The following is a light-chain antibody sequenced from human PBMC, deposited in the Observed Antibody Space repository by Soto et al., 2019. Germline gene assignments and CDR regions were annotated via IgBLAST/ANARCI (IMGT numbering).Light chain of an antibody. CDR3: ASYTRSTTVV. J-gene: IGLJ2*01. V-gene: IGLV2-14*01. CDR1: SSDVGYYDY. CDR2: EVS. Sequence: QSVLTQPASVSGSPGQSISISCTGASSDVGYYDYVSWYQQHPGKAPKFIIYEVSYRPSGVPNRFSGSKSGNTASLTISGLQAEDEADYYCASYTRSTTVVFGGGTKVTVL.